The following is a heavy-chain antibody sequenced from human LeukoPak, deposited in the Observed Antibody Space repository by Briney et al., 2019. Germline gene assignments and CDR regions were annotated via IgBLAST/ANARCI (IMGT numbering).Heavy chain of an antibody. CDR1: GYTFNGYY. CDR2: INPNSGGT. J-gene: IGHJ6*02. V-gene: IGHV1-2*02. CDR3: SRDLVVPAAMYFYYGMDA. Sequence: GASVKVSCKASGYTFNGYYMHWVRQDPGQRLEWLGWINPNSGGTKYAQKLQGRVTMNRDTSNSTAYMELRRLSSDDTTKYYCSRDLVVPAAMYFYYGMDAWGQGTTVTVSS. D-gene: IGHD2-2*01.